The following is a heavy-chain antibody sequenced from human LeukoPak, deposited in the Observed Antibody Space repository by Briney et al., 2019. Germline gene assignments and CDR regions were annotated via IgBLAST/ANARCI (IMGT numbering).Heavy chain of an antibody. D-gene: IGHD1-26*01. CDR1: GFTFSSYA. V-gene: IGHV3-23*01. J-gene: IGHJ4*02. CDR3: AKGAGGNGSDRI. Sequence: GGSLRLSCAASGFTFSSYAMNWVRQAPGKGLEWVLGISDSGGSTYYADSVKGRFTISRDNCKNTLYLQMNSLRADDTAVYYCAKGAGGNGSDRIWGQGTLVTVSS. CDR2: ISDSGGST.